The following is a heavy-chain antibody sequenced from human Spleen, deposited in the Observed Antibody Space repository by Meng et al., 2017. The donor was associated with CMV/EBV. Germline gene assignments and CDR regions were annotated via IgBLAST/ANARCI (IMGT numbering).Heavy chain of an antibody. CDR1: CSDDA. J-gene: IGHJ5*02. CDR3: ARGPKVTFGGVIIWPLEY. Sequence: CSDDAVSWVRQAPGQGLEWMGGFIPVCDKPEYAQNFQGRVTITTDEYTSTAFMDLSSLRSEDAAVYFCARGPKVTFGGVIIWPLEYGGQG. D-gene: IGHD3-16*01. V-gene: IGHV1-69*05. CDR2: FIPVCDKP.